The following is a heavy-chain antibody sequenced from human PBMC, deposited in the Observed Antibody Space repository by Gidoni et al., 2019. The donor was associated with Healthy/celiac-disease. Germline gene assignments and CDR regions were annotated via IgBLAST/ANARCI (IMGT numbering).Heavy chain of an antibody. CDR1: GSTFSSYA. J-gene: IGHJ4*02. CDR3: AKSLSNSGYGAGADY. V-gene: IGHV3-23*01. D-gene: IGHD4-17*01. Sequence: EVQLLESGGGLVQPGGSLRLPCAASGSTFSSYAMSWVRQAPGKGLVWVSAISGRSGSTYYADSVKDRFAISRDNSKNTLYLQMNSLRAEDTAVYYCAKSLSNSGYGAGADYWGQGTLVTVSS. CDR2: ISGRSGST.